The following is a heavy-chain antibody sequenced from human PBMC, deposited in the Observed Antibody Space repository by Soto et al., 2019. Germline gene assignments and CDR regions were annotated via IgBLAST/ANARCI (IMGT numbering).Heavy chain of an antibody. Sequence: EVQLVESGGGLVQPGGSLRLSCAASGFTFSNYWMHWVRQAPGKGPVWVSRINTDGSTTNYADSVKGRFTISKDNAKNTVYLQTYSLGAEDTAVYYCARDLGGYASHWGQGTLVTVSS. V-gene: IGHV3-74*01. CDR2: INTDGSTT. CDR3: ARDLGGYASH. CDR1: GFTFSNYW. D-gene: IGHD3-16*01. J-gene: IGHJ4*02.